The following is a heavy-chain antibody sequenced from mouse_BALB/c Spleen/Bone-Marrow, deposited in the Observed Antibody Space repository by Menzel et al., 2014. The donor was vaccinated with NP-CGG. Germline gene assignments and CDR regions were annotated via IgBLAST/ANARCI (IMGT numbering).Heavy chain of an antibody. Sequence: EVQGVESGGGLVKPGGSLKLSCAASGFTFXYYAMSWVRQSPEKSLEWVAEISSGGSYTYYPDTVTGRFTISRDNAKNTLYLEMSSLRSEDTAMYYCARDSSGYFDYWGQGTTLTVSS. CDR2: ISSGGSYT. D-gene: IGHD3-1*01. CDR1: GFTFXYYA. CDR3: ARDSSGYFDY. V-gene: IGHV5-9-4*01. J-gene: IGHJ2*01.